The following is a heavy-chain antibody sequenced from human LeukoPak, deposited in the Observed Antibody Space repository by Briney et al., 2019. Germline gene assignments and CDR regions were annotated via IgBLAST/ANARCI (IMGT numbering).Heavy chain of an antibody. CDR2: ISSSSSYI. J-gene: IGHJ4*02. V-gene: IGHV3-21*01. CDR1: GFTFSSYS. CDR3: ATYSSGWYPIDY. D-gene: IGHD6-19*01. Sequence: GGSLRLSCAASGFTFSSYSMNWVRQAPGKGLEWVSSISSSSSYIYYADSVKGRFTISRDNAKNSLYLQMNSLRAEDTAVYYCATYSSGWYPIDYWGQGTLVTVSS.